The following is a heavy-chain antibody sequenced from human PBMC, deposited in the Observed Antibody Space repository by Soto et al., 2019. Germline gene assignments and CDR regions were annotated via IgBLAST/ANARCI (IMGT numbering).Heavy chain of an antibody. J-gene: IGHJ4*02. Sequence: SETLSLTCAVYGGSFSGYYWTWIRQPPGTGLEWIGEITHSGSTNYNPSLKSRVTISVDTSKNQLSLKLTSVTAADKGVYFFGRDKSTGLFDYWRQAILVTVS. D-gene: IGHD2-8*02. CDR2: ITHSGST. V-gene: IGHV4-34*01. CDR3: GRDKSTGLFDY. CDR1: GGSFSGYY.